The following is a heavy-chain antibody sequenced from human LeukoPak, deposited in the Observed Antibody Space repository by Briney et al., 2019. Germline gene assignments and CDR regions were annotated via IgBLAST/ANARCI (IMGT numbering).Heavy chain of an antibody. Sequence: ASVKVSCKASEYTFTSYDIKWVRQATGQGLEWMRWMNPNSGNTGYAQKFQGRVTMTRNTSLSTAYMELTSLKSEDTAVYYCARGLGTYWGKDFLNWFDPWGQGTLVTVSS. D-gene: IGHD3-16*01. CDR3: ARGLGTYWGKDFLNWFDP. CDR2: MNPNSGNT. J-gene: IGHJ5*02. CDR1: EYTFTSYD. V-gene: IGHV1-8*01.